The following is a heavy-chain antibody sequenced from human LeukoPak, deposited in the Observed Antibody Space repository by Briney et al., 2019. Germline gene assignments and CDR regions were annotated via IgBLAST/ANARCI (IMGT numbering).Heavy chain of an antibody. CDR1: GFTFSSYW. CDR3: VRQMIRFWFDP. CDR2: INPDGTQK. D-gene: IGHD3-16*01. Sequence: GGSLRLSCAASGFTFSSYWMTWVRQSPGKGLEWVADINPDGTQKYSVDSLKGRFTISRDNAKNSLFLHLNSLRVDDTATYYCVRQMIRFWFDPWGQGTRVTVSS. J-gene: IGHJ5*02. V-gene: IGHV3-7*01.